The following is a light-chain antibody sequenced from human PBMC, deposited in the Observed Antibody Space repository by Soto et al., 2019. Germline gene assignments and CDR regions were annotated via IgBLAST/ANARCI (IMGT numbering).Light chain of an antibody. CDR2: DAS. Sequence: EIVLTQSPATLSLTPGERATLSCRASQSVSSFLAWYQQKPGQAPRLLIYDASNRATGIPARFSGSGSGTDFTLTISSLEPEDFAVYYCQQRSNWPQWTFGQGTKVKIK. V-gene: IGKV3-11*01. CDR3: QQRSNWPQWT. CDR1: QSVSSF. J-gene: IGKJ1*01.